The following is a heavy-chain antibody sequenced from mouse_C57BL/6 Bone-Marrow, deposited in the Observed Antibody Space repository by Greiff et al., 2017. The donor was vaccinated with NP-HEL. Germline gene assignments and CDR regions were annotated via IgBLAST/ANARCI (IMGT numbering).Heavy chain of an antibody. V-gene: IGHV1-80*01. CDR2: IYPGDGDT. J-gene: IGHJ4*01. CDR1: GYAFSSYW. Sequence: VQLQQSGAELVKPGASVKISCKASGYAFSSYWMNWVKERPGKGLEWIGQIYPGDGDTKYNGTFKGQATLTADKSSSTDYMQVSSLTSEDSAVYDCARGDYGSSRVGCAMDYWGQGTAVTVSS. D-gene: IGHD1-1*01. CDR3: ARGDYGSSRVGCAMDY.